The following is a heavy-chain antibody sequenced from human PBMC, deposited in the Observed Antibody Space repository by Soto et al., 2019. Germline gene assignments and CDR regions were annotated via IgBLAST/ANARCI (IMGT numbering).Heavy chain of an antibody. CDR3: ASQSSEWLLFAS. CDR1: GFTFSSYS. CDR2: ISSSSSTI. V-gene: IGHV3-48*01. J-gene: IGHJ4*02. Sequence: EMQLVESGGGLVQPGGSLRLSCAASGFTFSSYSMNWVRQAPGKGLEWVSYISSSSSTIYYADSVKGRFTISRDNAKNSLYLQMNSLRAEDTAVYYCASQSSEWLLFASWGQGTLVTVSS. D-gene: IGHD5-12*01.